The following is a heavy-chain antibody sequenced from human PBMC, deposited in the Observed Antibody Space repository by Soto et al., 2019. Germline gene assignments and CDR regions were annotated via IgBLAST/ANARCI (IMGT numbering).Heavy chain of an antibody. V-gene: IGHV3-33*01. Sequence: QVQLVESGGGVVQPGRSLRLSCAASGFTFSYYGMHWVRQAPGKGLEWVAVIWYDGSNKYYTDSVKGRFTISTDNSKNTLYLQMNSLRAEDTAVYYCARGLGVTIFGVIINARFEDFWGQGTLVTVSS. CDR2: IWYDGSNK. D-gene: IGHD3-3*01. J-gene: IGHJ4*02. CDR1: GFTFSYYG. CDR3: ARGLGVTIFGVIINARFEDF.